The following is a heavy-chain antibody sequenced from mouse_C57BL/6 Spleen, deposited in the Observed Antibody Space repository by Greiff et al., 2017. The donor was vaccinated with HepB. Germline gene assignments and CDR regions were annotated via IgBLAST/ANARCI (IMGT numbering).Heavy chain of an antibody. Sequence: QVQLKQPGAELVKPGASVKLSCKASGYTFTSYWMHWVKQRPGQGLEWIGYINPSSGYTKYNQKFKDKATLTADKSSSTAYMQLSSLTYEDSAVYYCARSPLEGDYDDEFAYWGQGTLVTVSA. CDR3: ARSPLEGDYDDEFAY. CDR1: GYTFTSYW. V-gene: IGHV1-7*01. D-gene: IGHD2-4*01. J-gene: IGHJ3*01. CDR2: INPSSGYT.